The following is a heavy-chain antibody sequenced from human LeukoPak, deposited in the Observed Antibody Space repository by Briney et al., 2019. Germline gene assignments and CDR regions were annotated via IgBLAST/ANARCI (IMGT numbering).Heavy chain of an antibody. V-gene: IGHV4-34*01. CDR3: AREVTMVRGVITFDP. D-gene: IGHD3-10*01. CDR1: GGSFSGYY. J-gene: IGHJ5*02. CDR2: INHSGST. Sequence: SETLSLTCAVYGGSFSGYYWSWIRQPPGKGLEWIGEINHSGSTNYNPSLKSQVTISVDTSKNQFSLKLSSVTAADTAVYYCAREVTMVRGVITFDPWGQGTLVTVSS.